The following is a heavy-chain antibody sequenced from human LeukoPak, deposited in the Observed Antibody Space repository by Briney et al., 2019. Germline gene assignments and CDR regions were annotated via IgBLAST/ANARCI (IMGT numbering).Heavy chain of an antibody. CDR2: INHSGST. J-gene: IGHJ3*02. V-gene: IGHV4-34*01. CDR3: ASTSLYAFDI. D-gene: IGHD1-26*01. CDR1: GGSFSGYY. Sequence: SETLSLTCAVYGGSFSGYYWSWIRQPPGKGLEWIGEINHSGSTNYNPSLKSRVTISVDKSKNQFSLKLSSVTAADTAVYYCASTSLYAFDIWGQGTMVTVSS.